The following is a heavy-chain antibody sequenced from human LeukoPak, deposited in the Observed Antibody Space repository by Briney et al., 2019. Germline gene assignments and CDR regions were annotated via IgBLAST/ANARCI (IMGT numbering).Heavy chain of an antibody. J-gene: IGHJ6*03. Sequence: GGSLRLSCAASGFTVSSNYMSWVRQAPGKGLEWVSIIYSGGSTYYADSVKGRFTISRDNAKNSLYLQMNSLRAEGTALYYCAKASTSWGYYYYTDVWGKGTTVTISS. CDR1: GFTVSSNY. CDR3: AKASTSWGYYYYTDV. D-gene: IGHD2-2*01. V-gene: IGHV3-53*05. CDR2: IYSGGST.